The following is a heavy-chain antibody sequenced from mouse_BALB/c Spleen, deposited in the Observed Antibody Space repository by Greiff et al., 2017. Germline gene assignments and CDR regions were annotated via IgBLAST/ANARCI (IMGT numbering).Heavy chain of an antibody. CDR1: GYTFSSYW. CDR2: ILPGSGST. J-gene: IGHJ3*01. V-gene: IGHV1-9*01. CDR3: ARGKRYDADPLAY. Sequence: VQLQQSGAELMKPGASVKISCKATGYTFSSYWIEWVKQRPGHGLEWIGEILPGSGSTNYNEKFKGKATFTADTSSNTAYMQLSSLTSEDSAVYYCARGKRYDADPLAYWGQGTLVTVSA. D-gene: IGHD2-14*01.